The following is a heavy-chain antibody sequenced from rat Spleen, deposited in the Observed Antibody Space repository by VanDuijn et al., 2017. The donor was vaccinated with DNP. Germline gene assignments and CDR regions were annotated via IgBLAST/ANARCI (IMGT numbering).Heavy chain of an antibody. CDR1: GFTFSNYD. Sequence: EVQLVESGGGLVQPGRSMKLSCAASGFTFSNYDMAWVRQAPKKGLEWVATISYDGSSTYYRDSVKGRFTISRDNAKSTLYLQMDSLRSEDTATYYCATHDFDYWGQGVMVTVSS. CDR3: ATHDFDY. CDR2: ISYDGSST. J-gene: IGHJ2*01. V-gene: IGHV5-7*01.